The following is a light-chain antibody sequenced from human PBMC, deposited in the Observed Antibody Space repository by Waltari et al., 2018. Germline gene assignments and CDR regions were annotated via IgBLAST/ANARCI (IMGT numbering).Light chain of an antibody. V-gene: IGKV1-5*03. J-gene: IGKJ5*01. Sequence: DIQMTQSPSTLSASVGDRVPITCRASQSINIWLAWYQQKPGKAPKLLIDKASSLASGVPSRFSGSGSGTEFTLTISSLQPDDFATYYCQQYYTYSVTFGQGTRLEIK. CDR3: QQYYTYSVT. CDR1: QSINIW. CDR2: KAS.